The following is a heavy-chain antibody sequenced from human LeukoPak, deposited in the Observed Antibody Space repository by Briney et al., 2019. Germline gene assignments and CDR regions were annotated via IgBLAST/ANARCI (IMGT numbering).Heavy chain of an antibody. V-gene: IGHV3-30*02. CDR1: GFTFSSYA. J-gene: IGHJ4*02. D-gene: IGHD2-2*01. CDR2: IRYDGSNK. CDR3: AKDPLPYCSSTSCHYFDY. Sequence: PGGSLRLSCAASGFTFSSYAMSWVRQAPDKGLEWVAFIRYDGSNKYYADSVKGRFTISRDNSKNTLYLQMNSLRAEDTAVYYCAKDPLPYCSSTSCHYFDYWGQGTLVTVSS.